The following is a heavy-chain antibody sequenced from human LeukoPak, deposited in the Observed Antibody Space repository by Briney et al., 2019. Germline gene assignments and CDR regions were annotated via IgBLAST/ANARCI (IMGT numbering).Heavy chain of an antibody. D-gene: IGHD3-16*01. CDR1: GFSFSIYT. CDR3: ARAPPTIGIDY. J-gene: IGHJ4*02. Sequence: PGKSLRLSCGVSGFSFSIYTLHWVRQAPGKGLEWVAVISKDGSSSYYSDSVKGRFTISRDNSKNTLYLQMNSLRVNDMGVYYCARAPPTIGIDYWGQGTLVIVSS. V-gene: IGHV3-30*04. CDR2: ISKDGSSS.